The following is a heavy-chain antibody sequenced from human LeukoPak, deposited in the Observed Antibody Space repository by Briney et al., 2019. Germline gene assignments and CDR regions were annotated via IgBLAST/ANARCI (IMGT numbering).Heavy chain of an antibody. CDR3: ARDPTKYSGSPDGFDD. D-gene: IGHD1-26*01. J-gene: IGHJ4*02. Sequence: ASVKVSCKASGGTFSSYAISWVRQAPGQGLEWMGGIIPIFGTANYAQKFQGRVTITADESTSTAYMELSSLRSEDTAVYYCARDPTKYSGSPDGFDDWGQGTLVTVSS. CDR2: IIPIFGTA. V-gene: IGHV1-69*13. CDR1: GGTFSSYA.